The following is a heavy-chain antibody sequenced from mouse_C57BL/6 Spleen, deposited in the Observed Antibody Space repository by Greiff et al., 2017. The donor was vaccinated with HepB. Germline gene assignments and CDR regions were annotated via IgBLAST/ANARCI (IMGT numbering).Heavy chain of an antibody. CDR1: GYSFTGYY. V-gene: IGHV1-42*01. J-gene: IGHJ2*01. CDR2: INPSTGGT. D-gene: IGHD2-3*01. CDR3: ARSSYDGYYVNFDY. Sequence: VQLKESGPELVKPGASVKISCKASGYSFTGYYMNWVKQSPEKSLEWIGEINPSTGGTTYNQKFKAKATLTVDKSSSTAYMQLKSLTSEDSAVYYCARSSYDGYYVNFDYWGQGTTLTVSS.